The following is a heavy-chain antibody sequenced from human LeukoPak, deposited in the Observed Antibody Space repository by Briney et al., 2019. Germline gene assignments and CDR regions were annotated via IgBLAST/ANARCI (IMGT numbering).Heavy chain of an antibody. Sequence: SETLSLTCTVSGGSISSSSYYWGWIRQPPGKGLEWIGSIYYSGSTYYNPSLKSRVTISVDTSKNQFSLKLSSVTAADTAVYYCARLVVVGAITSLDYWGQGTLVTVSS. D-gene: IGHD1-26*01. CDR1: GGSISSSSYY. J-gene: IGHJ4*02. CDR2: IYYSGST. V-gene: IGHV4-39*01. CDR3: ARLVVVGAITSLDY.